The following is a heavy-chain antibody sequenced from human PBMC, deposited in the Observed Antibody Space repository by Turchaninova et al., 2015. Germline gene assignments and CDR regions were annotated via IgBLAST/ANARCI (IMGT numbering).Heavy chain of an antibody. CDR3: AHRRGGYNWDDAYFDY. D-gene: IGHD1-20*01. Sequence: TLKESGPTLMKPTQTLALACTFSGFSLSTSGLGVGRFRHPPGKALEWLALIYWDDDKRYSPFLKSRLTIIKDTSKNQVVLIMTNMDPVDTATYYCAHRRGGYNWDDAYFDYWGQGALVTVSS. V-gene: IGHV2-5*02. CDR1: GFSLSTSGLG. CDR2: IYWDDDK. J-gene: IGHJ4*02.